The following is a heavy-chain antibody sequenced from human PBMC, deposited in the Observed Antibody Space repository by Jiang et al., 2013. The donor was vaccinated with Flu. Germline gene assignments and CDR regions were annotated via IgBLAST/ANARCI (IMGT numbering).Heavy chain of an antibody. CDR1: GGTFSSYT. CDR3: ARVRRYDILTGYYPSGDAFDI. V-gene: IGHV1-69*02. CDR2: IIPILGIA. Sequence: GAEVKKPGSSVKVSCKASGGTFSSYTISWVRQAPGQGLEWMGRIIPILGIANYAQKFQGRVTITADKSTSTAYMELSSLRSEDTAVYYCARVRRYDILTGYYPSGDAFDIWGQGTMVTVSS. D-gene: IGHD3-9*01. J-gene: IGHJ3*02.